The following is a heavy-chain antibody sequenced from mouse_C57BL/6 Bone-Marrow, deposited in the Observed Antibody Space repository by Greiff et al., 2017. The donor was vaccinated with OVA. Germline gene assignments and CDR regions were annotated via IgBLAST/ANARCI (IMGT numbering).Heavy chain of an antibody. CDR1: GYTFTSYW. Sequence: QVQLQQPGAELVKPGASVKLSCKASGYTFTSYWMQWVKQRPGQGLEWIGEIDPSDSYTNYNQKFKGKATLTVDTSSSTAYMQLSSLTSEDSAVYYCARMGYYGTTDAMDYWGQGTSVTVSS. D-gene: IGHD1-2*01. J-gene: IGHJ4*01. CDR2: IDPSDSYT. CDR3: ARMGYYGTTDAMDY. V-gene: IGHV1-50*01.